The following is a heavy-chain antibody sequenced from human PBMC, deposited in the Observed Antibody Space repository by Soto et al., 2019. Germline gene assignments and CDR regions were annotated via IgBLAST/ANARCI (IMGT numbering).Heavy chain of an antibody. CDR1: GYTFTSYD. J-gene: IGHJ6*03. V-gene: IGHV1-8*01. CDR3: ARGPYYYYYMDV. Sequence: QVQLVQSGAEVKKPGASVKVSSKASGYTFTSYDINWVRQATGQGLEWMGWMNPNSGNTGYAQKFQGRITMTRNTSITTAYMELSSLRSEDTAVYYCARGPYYYYYMDVWGKGTTVTVSS. CDR2: MNPNSGNT.